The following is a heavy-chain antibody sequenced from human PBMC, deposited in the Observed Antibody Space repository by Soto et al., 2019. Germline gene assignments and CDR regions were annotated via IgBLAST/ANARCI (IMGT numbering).Heavy chain of an antibody. J-gene: IGHJ4*02. Sequence: QVQLQESGPGLVEPSQTLSLTCTVSGGSISSGGYYWSWIRQHPGKALERIGYIYYSGSTHYNPSLWCRVTISLDKSKTQCSLKLSSVTASDTAVYYCARDDDYVWGLDFWGEGNLVTVSS. CDR1: GGSISSGGYY. V-gene: IGHV4-31*03. D-gene: IGHD3-16*01. CDR3: ARDDDYVWGLDF. CDR2: IYYSGST.